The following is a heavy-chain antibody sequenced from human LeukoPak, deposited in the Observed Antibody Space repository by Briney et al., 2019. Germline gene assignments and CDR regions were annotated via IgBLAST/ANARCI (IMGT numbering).Heavy chain of an antibody. CDR3: ARVKDYDFWSGYCFDY. CDR2: INPNSGGT. Sequence: ASVKVSCKTSGYTFTNYGISWVRQAPGQGLEWMGWINPNSGGTNYAQKFQGRVTMTRDTSISTAYMELSRLRSDDTAVYYCARVKDYDFWSGYCFDYWGQGTLVTVSS. J-gene: IGHJ4*02. D-gene: IGHD3-3*01. CDR1: GYTFTNYG. V-gene: IGHV1-2*02.